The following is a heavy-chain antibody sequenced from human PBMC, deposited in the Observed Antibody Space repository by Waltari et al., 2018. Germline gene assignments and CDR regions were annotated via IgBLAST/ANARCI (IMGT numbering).Heavy chain of an antibody. CDR2: LIPFLDRA. J-gene: IGHJ5*02. V-gene: IGHV1-69*04. CDR3: ARPTGDSTASSNWFDP. Sequence: QVQLVQSGAAVKKPGSSVRVSCKASGGTLSSYPISWVRQAPGQGLEWMGRLIPFLDRANYAQRFQGRLTITADKSTNTAYMELASLTSEDTAVYYCARPTGDSTASSNWFDPWGQGTLVTVSS. D-gene: IGHD6-6*01. CDR1: GGTLSSYP.